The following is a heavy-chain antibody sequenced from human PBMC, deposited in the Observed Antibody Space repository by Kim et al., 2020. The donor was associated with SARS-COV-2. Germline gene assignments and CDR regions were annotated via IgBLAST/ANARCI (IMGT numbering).Heavy chain of an antibody. CDR3: ARDLVPAAMRAFDI. CDR2: ISYDGSNK. D-gene: IGHD2-2*01. CDR1: GFTFSSYA. V-gene: IGHV3-30*04. Sequence: GGSLRLSCAASGFTFSSYAMHWVRQAPGKGLEWVAVISYDGSNKYYADSVKGRFTISRDNSKNTLYLQMNSLRAEDTAVYYCARDLVPAAMRAFDIWGQGTMVTVSS. J-gene: IGHJ3*02.